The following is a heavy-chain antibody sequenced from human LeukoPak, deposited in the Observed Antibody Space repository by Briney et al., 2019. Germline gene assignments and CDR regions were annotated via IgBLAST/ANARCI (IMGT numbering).Heavy chain of an antibody. Sequence: PSETLSLTCAVYGGSFSGYYWSWIRQPPGKGLEWIGEINHSGSTYYNPSLKSRVTISVRTSKNQFSLKLSSVTAADTALYYCARLWSTYCSGGSCPHQPNYWGQGTLVTVSS. CDR2: INHSGST. D-gene: IGHD2-15*01. J-gene: IGHJ4*02. CDR1: GGSFSGYY. CDR3: ARLWSTYCSGGSCPHQPNY. V-gene: IGHV4-34*01.